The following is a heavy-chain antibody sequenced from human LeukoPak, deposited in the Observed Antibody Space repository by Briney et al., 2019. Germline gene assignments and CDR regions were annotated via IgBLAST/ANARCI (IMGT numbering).Heavy chain of an antibody. CDR3: ARETTLGPTSRMDV. V-gene: IGHV4-61*02. Sequence: PSETLSLTCSVSGGSVSSGRYYWTWIRQPAGKGLEWIGRFYTSGSTNYNPSLGSRVTISIDTSKNQFSLKLSSVTAADTAVYYCARETTLGPTSRMDVWGKGTTVTVSS. J-gene: IGHJ6*04. D-gene: IGHD1-26*01. CDR2: FYTSGST. CDR1: GGSVSSGRYY.